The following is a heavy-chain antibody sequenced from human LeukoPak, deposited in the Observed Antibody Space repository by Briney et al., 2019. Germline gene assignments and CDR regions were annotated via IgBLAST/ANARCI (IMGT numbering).Heavy chain of an antibody. CDR3: ARSSPSGAGTGAFDI. CDR1: GGSISSYY. J-gene: IGHJ3*02. D-gene: IGHD6-19*01. Sequence: SETLSLTCTVSGGSISSYYWSWIRQPPGKGLEWIGYIYYSGSTNYNPSLKSRVTISVDTSKNQFSLKLSSVTAADTAVYYCARSSPSGAGTGAFDIWGQGTMVTVSS. V-gene: IGHV4-59*08. CDR2: IYYSGST.